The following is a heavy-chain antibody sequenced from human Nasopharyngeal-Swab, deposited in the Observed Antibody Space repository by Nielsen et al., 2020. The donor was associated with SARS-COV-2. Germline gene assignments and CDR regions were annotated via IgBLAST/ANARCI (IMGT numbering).Heavy chain of an antibody. J-gene: IGHJ5*02. V-gene: IGHV3-48*02. D-gene: IGHD4-17*01. CDR3: AKQNDDGDYEAPDWFDP. CDR2: ISSSSSTI. CDR1: GFTFSSYS. Sequence: GGSLRLSCAASGFTFSSYSMNWVRQAPGKGLEWVSYISSSSSTIYYADSVKGRFTISRDNAKNSLYLQMNSLRDEDTAVYYCAKQNDDGDYEAPDWFDPWGQGTLVTVSS.